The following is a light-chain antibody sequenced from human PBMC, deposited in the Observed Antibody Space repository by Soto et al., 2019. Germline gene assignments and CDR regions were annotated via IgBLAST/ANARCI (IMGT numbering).Light chain of an antibody. V-gene: IGKV3-11*01. CDR3: QQRSSWPLT. CDR2: DAS. Sequence: EIVLTQSPATLSLSPGERATLSCRASQSVNSYLAWYQQKPGQAPSLLIFDASNRATGIPARFSGSGSGTDFTLTISSLEPEDFAVYYCQQRSSWPLTFGGGTKVDIK. CDR1: QSVNSY. J-gene: IGKJ4*01.